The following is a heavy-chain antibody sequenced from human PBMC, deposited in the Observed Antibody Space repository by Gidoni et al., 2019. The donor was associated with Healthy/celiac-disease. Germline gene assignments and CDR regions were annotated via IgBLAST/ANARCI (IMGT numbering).Heavy chain of an antibody. CDR3: ARGPDVMAGPFDY. Sequence: HVQLQQWGAGLLKPSETLSLTCAVYGGSFSGYYWSWIRQPPGKGLEWIGEINHSGSTNYNPSLKSRVTISVDTSKNQFSLKLSSVTAADTAVYYCARGPDVMAGPFDYWGQGTLVTVSS. D-gene: IGHD6-19*01. CDR1: GGSFSGYY. J-gene: IGHJ4*02. V-gene: IGHV4-34*01. CDR2: INHSGST.